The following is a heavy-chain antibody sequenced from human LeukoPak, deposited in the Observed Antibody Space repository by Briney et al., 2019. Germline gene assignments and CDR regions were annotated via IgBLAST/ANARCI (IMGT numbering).Heavy chain of an antibody. CDR1: GFTLSDHH. V-gene: IGHV3-72*01. D-gene: IGHD6-25*01. J-gene: IGHJ4*02. CDR2: SRSRSKPNSWSL. CDR3: VRVITTVSGLYHFDY. Sequence: GGSLRLSCAVSGFTLSDHHMDWLRQAPGKGLEWVGRSRSRSKPNSWSLEFAASVEGRFTMSRDDSKNSLYLQMNSLTTEDTAAYYCVRVITTVSGLYHFDYWGQGTLVTVSA.